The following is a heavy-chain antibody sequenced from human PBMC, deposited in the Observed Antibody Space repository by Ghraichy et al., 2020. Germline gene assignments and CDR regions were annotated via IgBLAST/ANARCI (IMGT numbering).Heavy chain of an antibody. D-gene: IGHD1-26*01. CDR2: ISHSGST. CDR3: ARVSGSFPGTDAFDI. CDR1: GGSISSSNW. Sequence: SETLSLTFAVSGGSISSSNWWIWVRQHPWKGLEWIGEISHSGSTNYNPSLKSRVTISVDKSKKQFSLKLTSVTAADTAVYYCARVSGSFPGTDAFDIWAQGTTLTVS. J-gene: IGHJ3*02. V-gene: IGHV4-4*02.